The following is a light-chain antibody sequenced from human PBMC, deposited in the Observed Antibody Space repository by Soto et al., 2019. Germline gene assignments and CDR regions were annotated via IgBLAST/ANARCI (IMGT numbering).Light chain of an antibody. CDR3: QSADSNGTYPI. CDR1: ALPKQY. J-gene: IGLJ1*01. Sequence: SYELTQPPSVSVSPGQTARITCSGDALPKQYAYWYQQKPGQAPVLVIYKDSERPSGIPERFSGSSSGTTVTLTISGVQAEDEADYYCQSADSNGTYPIFGTGTKVTVL. V-gene: IGLV3-25*03. CDR2: KDS.